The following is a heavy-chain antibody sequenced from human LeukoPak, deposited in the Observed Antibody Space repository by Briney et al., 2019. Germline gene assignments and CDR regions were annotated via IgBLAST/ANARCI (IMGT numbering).Heavy chain of an antibody. J-gene: IGHJ6*02. CDR2: INPSGGST. D-gene: IGHD3-3*02. CDR1: GYTFTSYY. Sequence: ASVKVSCKASGYTFTSYYMHWVRQAPGQGLEWMGIINPSGGSTSYAQKFQGRVTMTRDTSTSTVYMELSSLRSEDTAVYYCARELAWDRLYYYYGMDVWGQGTTVTVSS. V-gene: IGHV1-46*01. CDR3: ARELAWDRLYYYYGMDV.